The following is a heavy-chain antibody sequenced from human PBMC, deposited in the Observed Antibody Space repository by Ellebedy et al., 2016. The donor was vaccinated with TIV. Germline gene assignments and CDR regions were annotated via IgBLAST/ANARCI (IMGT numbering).Heavy chain of an antibody. CDR3: ATTRISHLAPGSYAYDI. V-gene: IGHV1-2*02. Sequence: ASVKVSXXASGYTFTAHYMHWVRQAPGQGLEWMGWISPHSGDTQFAQNFQGRVTMTRDTSITTAYMEVSGLRSDDTAVYYCATTRISHLAPGSYAYDIWGQGTMVTVSS. CDR2: ISPHSGDT. D-gene: IGHD5-24*01. CDR1: GYTFTAHY. J-gene: IGHJ3*02.